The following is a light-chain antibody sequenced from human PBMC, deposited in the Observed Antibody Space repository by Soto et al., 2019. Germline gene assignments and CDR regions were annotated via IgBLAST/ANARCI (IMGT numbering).Light chain of an antibody. Sequence: AIQLTQSPSSLSASVGDRVTITCWASQGISSALAWYQQKPGKAPKLLIYDASSLESGVPSRFSGSGSGTDFTLTISSLQPEDFATYYCQQFNSYPSTFGQGTRLEIK. CDR2: DAS. CDR1: QGISSA. V-gene: IGKV1-13*02. J-gene: IGKJ5*01. CDR3: QQFNSYPST.